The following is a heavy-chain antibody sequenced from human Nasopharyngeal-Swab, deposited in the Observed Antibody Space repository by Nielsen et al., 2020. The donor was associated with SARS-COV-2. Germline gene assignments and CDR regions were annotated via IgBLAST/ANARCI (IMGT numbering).Heavy chain of an antibody. D-gene: IGHD3-3*01. CDR2: INHSGST. J-gene: IGHJ6*02. CDR3: ARVRPLQYYDFWSGYRNLDV. V-gene: IGHV4-34*01. Sequence: SETLSLTCAVYGGSFSGYYWSWIRQPPGKGLEWIGEINHSGSTNYNPSLKSRVTISVDTSKNQFSLKLSSVTAADTAVYYCARVRPLQYYDFWSGYRNLDVWGQGTTVTVSS. CDR1: GGSFSGYY.